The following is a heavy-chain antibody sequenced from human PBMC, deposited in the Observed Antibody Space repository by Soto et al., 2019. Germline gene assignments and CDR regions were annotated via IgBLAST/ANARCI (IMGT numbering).Heavy chain of an antibody. Sequence: QIHLEQSRIEMKEPGTSLKISCATSGYSFTNYGISWVRQAPGQGLERMGWISGYNGNTKYAQSFHDRVVMTADKFTSTGYLEMRNLRSNDTAVYYCARANTWVTGRVGTHWGQGTKVTVSS. CDR3: ARANTWVTGRVGTH. CDR1: GYSFTNYG. J-gene: IGHJ4*02. CDR2: ISGYNGNT. V-gene: IGHV1-18*01. D-gene: IGHD1-1*01.